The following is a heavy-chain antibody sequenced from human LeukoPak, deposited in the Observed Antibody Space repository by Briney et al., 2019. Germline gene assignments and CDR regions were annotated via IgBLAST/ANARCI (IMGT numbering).Heavy chain of an antibody. D-gene: IGHD4-17*01. V-gene: IGHV3-53*01. J-gene: IGHJ6*04. CDR2: IYSGGST. Sequence: GGSLRLSCAASGFTVSSNYMSWVRQAPGKGLEWVSVIYSGGSTYYADSVKGRFTISRDNFKNTLYLQMNSLRAEDTAVYYCARDNPIDYGDQEYYYYGMDVWGKGTTVTVSS. CDR1: GFTVSSNY. CDR3: ARDNPIDYGDQEYYYYGMDV.